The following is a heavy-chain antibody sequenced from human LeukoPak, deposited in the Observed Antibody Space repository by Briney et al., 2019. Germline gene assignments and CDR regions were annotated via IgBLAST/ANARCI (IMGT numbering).Heavy chain of an antibody. V-gene: IGHV1-2*06. CDR2: INPNSGGT. J-gene: IGHJ4*02. D-gene: IGHD6-13*01. CDR3: ARDLFKGRGSSWYVGY. Sequence: GASVKVSCKASGYTFTGYYMHWVRQAPGQGLEWMGRINPNSGGTNYAQKFQGRVTMTRDTSISTAYMELSRLRSDDTAVYYCARDLFKGRGSSWYVGYWGQGTLVTVSS. CDR1: GYTFTGYY.